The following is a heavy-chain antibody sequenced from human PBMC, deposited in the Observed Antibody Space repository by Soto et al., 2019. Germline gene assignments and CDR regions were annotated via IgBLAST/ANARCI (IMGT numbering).Heavy chain of an antibody. Sequence: EVQLVESGGCLVEPGGSLRLSCAASGFTFSSYWIHWVRQAPGKGLEWVSRINSDGSSATYADSVRARFTISRDNAKNMVDLQMKSLTAGDTAVFYCAKSLGLGSYGSGSTGYYGLDVWGQGTTVTVSS. CDR2: INSDGSSA. J-gene: IGHJ6*02. CDR1: GFTFSSYW. D-gene: IGHD3-10*01. V-gene: IGHV3-74*03. CDR3: AKSLGLGSYGSGSTGYYGLDV.